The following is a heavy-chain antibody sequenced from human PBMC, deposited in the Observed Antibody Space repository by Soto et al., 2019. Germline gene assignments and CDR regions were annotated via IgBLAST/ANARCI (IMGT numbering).Heavy chain of an antibody. V-gene: IGHV3-23*01. CDR2: ISGSGGST. CDR1: GFTFSSYA. D-gene: IGHD1-26*01. CDR3: AKLVVGATDY. J-gene: IGHJ4*02. Sequence: EVQLLESGGGLVQPGGSLRLSCAASGFTFSSYAMSWVRQAPGKGLEWVSGISGSGGSTYYADSVKGRFTISRDNSKNARYLQMNSRRAEDTAVDYCAKLVVGATDYWGQGTLVTVSS.